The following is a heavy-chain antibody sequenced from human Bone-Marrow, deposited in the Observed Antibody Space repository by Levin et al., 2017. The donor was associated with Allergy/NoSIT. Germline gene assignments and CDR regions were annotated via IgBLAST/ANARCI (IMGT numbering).Heavy chain of an antibody. CDR3: ARDLDRGYDFWSGYRISGMDV. D-gene: IGHD3-3*01. CDR2: ISYDGSNK. CDR1: GFTFSSYA. Sequence: GGSLRLSCAASGFTFSSYAMHWVRQAPGKGLEWVAVISYDGSNKYYADSVKGRFTISRDNSKNTLYLQMNSLRAEDTAVYYCARDLDRGYDFWSGYRISGMDVWGQGTTVTVSS. V-gene: IGHV3-30-3*01. J-gene: IGHJ6*02.